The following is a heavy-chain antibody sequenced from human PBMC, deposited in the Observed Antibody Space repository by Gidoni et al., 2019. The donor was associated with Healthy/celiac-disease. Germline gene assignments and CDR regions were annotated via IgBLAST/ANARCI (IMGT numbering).Heavy chain of an antibody. J-gene: IGHJ4*02. CDR3: AKDISPVIDSSGYPDY. CDR2: ISWNSGSI. Sequence: EVQLVESGGGLVQPGRSLSLSCAASGFTFDDYAMHWVRQAPGKGLEWVSGISWNSGSIGYADSVKGRFTISRDNAKNSLYLQMNSLRAEDTALYYCAKDISPVIDSSGYPDYWGQGTLVTVSS. D-gene: IGHD3-22*01. V-gene: IGHV3-9*01. CDR1: GFTFDDYA.